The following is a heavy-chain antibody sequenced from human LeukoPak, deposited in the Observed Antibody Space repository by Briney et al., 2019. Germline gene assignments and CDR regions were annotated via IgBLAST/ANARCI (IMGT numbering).Heavy chain of an antibody. D-gene: IGHD5-12*01. CDR1: GFTFSSYW. CDR2: IKQDGSEK. V-gene: IGHV3-7*01. J-gene: IGHJ5*02. Sequence: GGSLRLSCAASGFTFSSYWMNWVRQAPGKGLEWVASIKQDGSEKYYVDFLKGRFTISRDNAKNSLYLQMNSLRAEDTAVYYCARDMATLSYPWFDPWGQGTLVTVSS. CDR3: ARDMATLSYPWFDP.